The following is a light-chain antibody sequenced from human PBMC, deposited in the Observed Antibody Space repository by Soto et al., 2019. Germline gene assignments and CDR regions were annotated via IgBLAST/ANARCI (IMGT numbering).Light chain of an antibody. CDR2: DAS. Sequence: DIQMIQSPSTLPASVGDRVTITCRASQSISSWLAWYQQKPGKAPKLLIYDASSLESGVPSRFSGSGSGTEFTLTISSLQPDDFATYYCQQYNSYPWTFGQGTK. J-gene: IGKJ1*01. V-gene: IGKV1-5*01. CDR3: QQYNSYPWT. CDR1: QSISSW.